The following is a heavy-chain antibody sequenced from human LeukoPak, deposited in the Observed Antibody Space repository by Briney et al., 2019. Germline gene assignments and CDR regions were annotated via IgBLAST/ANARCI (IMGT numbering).Heavy chain of an antibody. CDR1: GFTFSNYA. CDR2: ISTGGGTA. CDR3: ASGATYQLLGGAFDY. V-gene: IGHV3-23*01. D-gene: IGHD2-2*01. J-gene: IGHJ4*02. Sequence: GGSLRLSCAASGFTFSNYALNWVRQAPGKGLEWVSSISTGGGTAYYADSVKGRFTISRDNSKNTLYLQMISLRAEDTAVYYCASGATYQLLGGAFDYWGQGALVTVSS.